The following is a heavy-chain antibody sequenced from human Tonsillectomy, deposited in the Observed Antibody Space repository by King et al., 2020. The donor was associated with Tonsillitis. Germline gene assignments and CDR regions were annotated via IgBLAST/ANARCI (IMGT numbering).Heavy chain of an antibody. J-gene: IGHJ3*02. CDR2: ISTYNGNT. CDR1: GYTFTNYG. D-gene: IGHD2-15*01. V-gene: IGHV1-18*04. CDR3: ARDRVFVVVVAAVSVAFDI. Sequence: QLVQSGGEVKKPGASVKVSCKASGYTFTNYGISWVRQAPGQGLEWMGWISTYNGNTNYAEKFQDRVTMTTDTSTSTAYMELRSLRSDDTAVYYCARDRVFVVVVAAVSVAFDIWGQGTMVPVSP.